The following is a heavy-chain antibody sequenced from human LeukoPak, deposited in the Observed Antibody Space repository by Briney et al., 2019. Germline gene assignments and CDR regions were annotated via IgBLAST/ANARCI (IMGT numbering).Heavy chain of an antibody. CDR3: ARATAHPARPYGDAFDI. J-gene: IGHJ3*02. D-gene: IGHD4-17*01. CDR2: INGNGGST. Sequence: PGGSLRLSCAASGFTFDNYGMSWVRQVPGKGLEWVSSINGNGGSTAYADSVKGRFTISRDNAKNSLYLQMNSLRAEDTAVYYCARATAHPARPYGDAFDIWGQGTMVTVSS. CDR1: GFTFDNYG. V-gene: IGHV3-20*04.